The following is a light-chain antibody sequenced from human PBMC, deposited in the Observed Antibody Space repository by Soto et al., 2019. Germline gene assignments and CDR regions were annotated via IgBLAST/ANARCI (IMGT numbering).Light chain of an antibody. Sequence: EIVMTQSPATLSVSPGERATLSCRASQSVSGNLAWYQQKPGQAPRLLIFAASTRATGITARFSGSGSGTEFTLTISSLQSEDFAVYYCQQYNNWPPITFGPGTNVDIK. CDR2: AAS. CDR1: QSVSGN. CDR3: QQYNNWPPIT. J-gene: IGKJ3*01. V-gene: IGKV3-15*01.